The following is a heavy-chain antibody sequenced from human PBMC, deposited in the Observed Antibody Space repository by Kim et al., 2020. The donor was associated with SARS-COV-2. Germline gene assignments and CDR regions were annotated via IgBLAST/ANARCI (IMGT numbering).Heavy chain of an antibody. J-gene: IGHJ3*02. Sequence: NPSLKSRVTMSVDTSKNQFSLKLSSVTAADTAVYYCATIRGVVITEAFDIWGQGTMVTVSS. D-gene: IGHD3-22*01. CDR3: ATIRGVVITEAFDI. V-gene: IGHV4-39*01.